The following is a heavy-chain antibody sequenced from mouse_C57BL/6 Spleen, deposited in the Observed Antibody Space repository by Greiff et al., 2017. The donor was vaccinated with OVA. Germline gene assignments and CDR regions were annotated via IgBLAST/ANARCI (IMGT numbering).Heavy chain of an antibody. J-gene: IGHJ2*01. Sequence: QVQLQQPGAELVKPGASVKLSCKASGYTFTSYWMQWVKQRPGQGLEWIGEIDPSDSYTNYNQKFKGKATLTVDTSSSTAYMQLSSLTSEDSAVYYCAREKRTVVANGGFDYWGQGTTLTVSS. D-gene: IGHD1-1*01. CDR1: GYTFTSYW. CDR2: IDPSDSYT. CDR3: AREKRTVVANGGFDY. V-gene: IGHV1-50*01.